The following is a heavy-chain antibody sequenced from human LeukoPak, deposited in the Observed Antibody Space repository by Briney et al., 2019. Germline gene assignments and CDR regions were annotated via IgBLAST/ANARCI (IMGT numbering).Heavy chain of an antibody. CDR2: IIPIFGTA. Sequence: ASVKVSCKASGGTFSSYAISWVRQAPGQGLEWMGGIIPIFGTANYAQKFQGRVTITADKSTSTAYMELSSLRSEDTAVYYCARAGNYYYDSSGYYYVSYYFDYWGQGTLVTVSS. D-gene: IGHD3-22*01. CDR3: ARAGNYYYDSSGYYYVSYYFDY. V-gene: IGHV1-69*06. CDR1: GGTFSSYA. J-gene: IGHJ4*02.